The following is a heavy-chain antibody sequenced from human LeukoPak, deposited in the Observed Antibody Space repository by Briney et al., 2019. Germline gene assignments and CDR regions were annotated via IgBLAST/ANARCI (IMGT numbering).Heavy chain of an antibody. CDR3: ARDGVAGGFDY. Sequence: SETLSLTCTVSGGSISSYYWNWIRQAPGKGLEWIGYIHYSGSTNHSSSLKGRVTISVDTSKNQYSLKPSSVTAADTAVYYCARDGVAGGFDYWGQGTLVTVSS. CDR2: IHYSGST. J-gene: IGHJ4*02. D-gene: IGHD6-19*01. V-gene: IGHV4-59*01. CDR1: GGSISSYY.